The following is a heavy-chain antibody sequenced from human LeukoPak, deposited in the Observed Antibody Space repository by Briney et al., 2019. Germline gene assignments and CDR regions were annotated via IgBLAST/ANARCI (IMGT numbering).Heavy chain of an antibody. CDR3: AKASWVSSADAVL. J-gene: IGHJ4*02. V-gene: IGHV3-23*01. D-gene: IGHD3-3*01. Sequence: PGGSLRLSCAASGFTFSSYAMSWVRQAPARGLEWVSGLRGDGETFYGDSVKGRFTLSRDESRNTVYLQMNNLRVEDTAVYFCAKASWVSSADAVLWGQGTVVTVSS. CDR1: GFTFSSYA. CDR2: LRGDGET.